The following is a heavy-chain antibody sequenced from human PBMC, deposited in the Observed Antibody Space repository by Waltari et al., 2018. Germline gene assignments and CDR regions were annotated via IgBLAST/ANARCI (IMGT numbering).Heavy chain of an antibody. CDR3: ATDWAGTSCNGDCLEN. J-gene: IGHJ4*02. CDR1: GFTVSSNY. V-gene: IGHV3-53*01. Sequence: EVQVVESGGGLIQPGGSLRLSCAAFGFTVSSNYMSWLRQAPGKGLEWVSVIFRESSTYYADSVKGRFSISRDNSKNTVFLHMNSLRAEDTAVYYCATDWAGTSCNGDCLENWGQGTLVTVSS. CDR2: IFRESST. D-gene: IGHD2-21*02.